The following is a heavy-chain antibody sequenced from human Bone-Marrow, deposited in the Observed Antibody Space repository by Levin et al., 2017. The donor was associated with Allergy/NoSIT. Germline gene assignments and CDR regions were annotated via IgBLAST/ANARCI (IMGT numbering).Heavy chain of an antibody. CDR1: GGSFSGYY. CDR2: INHSGST. D-gene: IGHD3-10*01. J-gene: IGHJ5*02. V-gene: IGHV4-34*01. CDR3: ARGGAYYYGSGSYRP. Sequence: GSLRLSCAVYGGSFSGYYWSWIRQPPGKGLEWIGEINHSGSTNYNPSLKSRVTISVDTSKNQFSLKLSSVTAADTAVYYCARGGAYYYGSGSYRPWGQGTLVTVSS.